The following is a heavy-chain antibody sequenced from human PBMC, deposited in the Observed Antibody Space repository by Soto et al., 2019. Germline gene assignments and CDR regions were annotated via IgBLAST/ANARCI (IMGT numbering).Heavy chain of an antibody. J-gene: IGHJ6*02. CDR2: MNGAATST. Sequence: QLSESGGGLLQPGGSLTLSCAASGFTLTTYAMTWVRQPPGKGLEWVSSMNGAATSTSYADSVKGRFTTSRDNSKNILYLEMNTLRDEDTAVYYCSSGGADHYNYGMDVWGQGTTVIVSS. CDR1: GFTLTTYA. V-gene: IGHV3-23*05. CDR3: SSGGADHYNYGMDV. D-gene: IGHD3-3*01.